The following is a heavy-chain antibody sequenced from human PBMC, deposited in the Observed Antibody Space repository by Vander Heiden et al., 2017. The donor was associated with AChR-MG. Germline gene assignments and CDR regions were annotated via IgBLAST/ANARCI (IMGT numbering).Heavy chain of an antibody. CDR3: ARDRGEWELPNWFDP. Sequence: QVQLQESGPGLVKPSETLSLTCAVSGYSISSGYYWGWIRQPPGKGLEWIGSIYHSGSTNYNPSLKSRVTISVDTSKNQCSLKLSSVNDADTAVYYCARDRGEWELPNWFDPWGQGNLVTVSS. J-gene: IGHJ5*02. D-gene: IGHD1-26*01. CDR1: GYSISSGYY. V-gene: IGHV4-38-2*02. CDR2: IYHSGST.